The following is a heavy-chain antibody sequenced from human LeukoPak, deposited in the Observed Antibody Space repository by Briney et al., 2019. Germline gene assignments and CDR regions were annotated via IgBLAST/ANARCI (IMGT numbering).Heavy chain of an antibody. CDR2: IYYSGST. D-gene: IGHD1-26*01. CDR3: ARDSGAYYFDY. Sequence: PAETLSLTCSGSGGSIGSYYWSWLRQPPGKGLGWIGYIYYSGSTNYNPSLKSRVTMSVDTSSNQFSLNLSSVTAADTAVYYCARDSGAYYFDYWGQGTLVTVSS. CDR1: GGSIGSYY. V-gene: IGHV4-59*01. J-gene: IGHJ4*02.